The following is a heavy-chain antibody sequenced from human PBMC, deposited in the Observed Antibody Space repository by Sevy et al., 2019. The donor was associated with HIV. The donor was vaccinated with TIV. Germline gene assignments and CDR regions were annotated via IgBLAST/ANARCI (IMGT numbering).Heavy chain of an antibody. J-gene: IGHJ4*02. CDR1: GGSISSGDYY. V-gene: IGHV4-30-4*01. Sequence: SETLSLTCTVSGGSISSGDYYWSWIRQPPGKGLEWMGYIYYSGSTYYNPSLKSRVTISVDTSKNQFSLKLSSVTAADTAVYYCARVLRVAAAGFDYWGQGTLVTVSS. CDR2: IYYSGST. D-gene: IGHD6-13*01. CDR3: ARVLRVAAAGFDY.